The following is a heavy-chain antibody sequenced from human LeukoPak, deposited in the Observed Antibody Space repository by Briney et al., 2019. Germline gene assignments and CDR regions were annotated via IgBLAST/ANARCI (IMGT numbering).Heavy chain of an antibody. D-gene: IGHD5-12*01. Sequence: SETLSLTCAVYGGSFSGYYWSWIRQPPGKGLEWIGEINHSGSTNYNPSLKSRVTISVDTSKNQFSLRLSSVTAVDTAVYYCARGGGGYSWYFDLWGRGTLVTVSS. CDR1: GGSFSGYY. CDR2: INHSGST. V-gene: IGHV4-34*01. CDR3: ARGGGGYSWYFDL. J-gene: IGHJ2*01.